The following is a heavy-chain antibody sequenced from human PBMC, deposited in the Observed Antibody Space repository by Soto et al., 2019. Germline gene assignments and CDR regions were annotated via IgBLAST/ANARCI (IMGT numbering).Heavy chain of an antibody. CDR1: GGTFSNYA. CDR3: ARDLLGFGYTGGDV. D-gene: IGHD3-10*01. Sequence: QVQLVQSGAEVKKPGSSVKVSCKASGGTFSNYALISWVRQAPGQGLEWMGGIIPIDATVNYAQKFQGRITVTADESTTTAYMDLGSPRSEDTAVDYCARDLLGFGYTGGDVWGQGTTVTVSS. CDR2: IIPIDATV. J-gene: IGHJ6*01. V-gene: IGHV1-69*12.